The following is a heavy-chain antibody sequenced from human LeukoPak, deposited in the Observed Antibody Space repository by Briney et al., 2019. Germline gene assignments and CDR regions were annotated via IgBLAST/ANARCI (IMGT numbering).Heavy chain of an antibody. J-gene: IGHJ4*02. Sequence: PGGSLRLSWAASGFTFSSYGMHWVRQAPGKGLEWVAVISYDGSNKYYADSVKGRFTISRDNSKNTLYLQMNSLRAEDTAVYYCAKSGYCSSTSCYGIDYWGQGTLVTVSS. CDR2: ISYDGSNK. CDR1: GFTFSSYG. V-gene: IGHV3-30*18. D-gene: IGHD2-2*03. CDR3: AKSGYCSSTSCYGIDY.